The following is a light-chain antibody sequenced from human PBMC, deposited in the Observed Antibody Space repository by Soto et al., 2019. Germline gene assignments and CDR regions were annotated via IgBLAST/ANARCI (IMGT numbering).Light chain of an antibody. Sequence: AIQMTQSPSSLSASVGDRVTITCRASQDIRNELGWYQQKPGKAPKALIYGVSNLQSGVPSRFSGSGSGTHFTLTISSLQPEDFAVYYCLQDHNYPRTFGQGTKVEIK. V-gene: IGKV1-6*01. CDR3: LQDHNYPRT. CDR2: GVS. J-gene: IGKJ1*01. CDR1: QDIRNE.